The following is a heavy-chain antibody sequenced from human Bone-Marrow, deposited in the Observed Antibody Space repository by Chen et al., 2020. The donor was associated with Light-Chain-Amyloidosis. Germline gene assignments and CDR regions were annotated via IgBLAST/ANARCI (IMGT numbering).Heavy chain of an antibody. V-gene: IGHV3-23*04. Sequence: EVQLVESGGGLLQRGGSLRLSCAASGFAFSSYAISWVRQAPGKGLGWVSTISGGGGSRYYGDSVKGRLTISRDNSKNALFLQMNSLRAEDTAVYYCAKDISYDDILPGYPADAFDIWGQGTMVTVSS. CDR2: ISGGGGSR. J-gene: IGHJ3*02. CDR1: GFAFSSYA. D-gene: IGHD3-9*01. CDR3: AKDISYDDILPGYPADAFDI.